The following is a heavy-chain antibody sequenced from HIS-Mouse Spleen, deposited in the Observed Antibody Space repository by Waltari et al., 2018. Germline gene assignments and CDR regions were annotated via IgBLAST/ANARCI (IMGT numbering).Heavy chain of an antibody. D-gene: IGHD4-4*01. CDR1: GYTFTSYG. J-gene: IGHJ6*02. CDR2: ISAYNGNT. V-gene: IGHV1-18*01. CDR3: ARDCVYSNSGYYYYYGMDV. Sequence: QVQLVQSGAEVKKPGASVKVSCKASGYTFTSYGISWVRPAPGQGLEWLGWISAYNGNTNYAQKLQGRVTMTTDTSTSTAYMELRSLRSDDTAVYYCARDCVYSNSGYYYYYGMDVWGQGTTVTVSS.